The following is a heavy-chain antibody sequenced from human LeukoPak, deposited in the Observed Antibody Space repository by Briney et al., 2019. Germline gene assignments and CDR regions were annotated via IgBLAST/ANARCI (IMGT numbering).Heavy chain of an antibody. CDR2: INSDGSST. CDR1: GFTFSSYW. D-gene: IGHD3-22*01. CDR3: ARERVYYDSSGAFDI. Sequence: GGSLRLSCAASGFTFSSYWMHWVRQAPGKGLVWVSRINSDGSSTSYVDSVKGRFTISRDNAKNTLYLQMNSLRAEDTAVYYCARERVYYDSSGAFDIWGQGTMVTVSS. V-gene: IGHV3-74*01. J-gene: IGHJ3*02.